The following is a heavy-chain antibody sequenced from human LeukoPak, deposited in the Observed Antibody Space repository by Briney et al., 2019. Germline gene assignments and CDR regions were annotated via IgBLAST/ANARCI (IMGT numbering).Heavy chain of an antibody. Sequence: KPSETLSLTCTVSGGSISSYYWTWIRQPAGKGLEWIGRIFTSESTTYNPSLKSRVTMSLDTSKNQFSLKLSSVTAADTAVYYCARVSTSWYRDWYFDLWGRGTLVTVSS. CDR1: GGSISSYY. D-gene: IGHD6-13*01. J-gene: IGHJ2*01. CDR3: ARVSTSWYRDWYFDL. V-gene: IGHV4-4*07. CDR2: IFTSEST.